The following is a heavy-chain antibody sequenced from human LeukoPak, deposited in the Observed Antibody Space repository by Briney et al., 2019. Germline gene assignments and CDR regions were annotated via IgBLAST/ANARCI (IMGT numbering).Heavy chain of an antibody. CDR3: AKDRRCSGGSCYIYDY. Sequence: GGSLRLSCAASGFTFSSYAMSWVRQAPGKGLEWVSAISGSGGSTYYADSVKGRFTISRDNSKNTLYLQMNSLRAEDTAVYYRAKDRRCSGGSCYIYDYWGQGTLVTVSS. J-gene: IGHJ4*02. CDR1: GFTFSSYA. CDR2: ISGSGGST. V-gene: IGHV3-23*01. D-gene: IGHD2-15*01.